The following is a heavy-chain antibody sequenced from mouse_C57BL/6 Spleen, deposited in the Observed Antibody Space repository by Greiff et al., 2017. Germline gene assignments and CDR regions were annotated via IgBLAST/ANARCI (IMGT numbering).Heavy chain of an antibody. CDR2: ISSGSSTI. V-gene: IGHV5-17*01. Sequence: EVKLVESGGGLVKPGGSLKLSCAASGFTFSDYGMHWVRQAPEKGLEWVAYISSGSSTIYYADTVKGRFTISRDNAKNTLFLQMTSLRSEDTAMYYCARRSCSAWFAYWGQGTLVTVSA. CDR1: GFTFSDYG. J-gene: IGHJ3*01. CDR3: ARRSCSAWFAY.